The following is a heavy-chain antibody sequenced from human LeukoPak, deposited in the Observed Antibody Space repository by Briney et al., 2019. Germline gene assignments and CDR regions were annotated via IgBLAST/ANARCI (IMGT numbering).Heavy chain of an antibody. V-gene: IGHV4-34*01. D-gene: IGHD1-1*01. CDR2: INHSGST. Sequence: SETLSLTCAVYGGSFSGYYWSWIRQPPGKGLEWIGEINHSGSTNYNPSLESRVTISVDTSKNQFSLKLSSVTAADTAVYYCARLSNDWNGGDYWGQGTLVTVSS. J-gene: IGHJ4*02. CDR1: GGSFSGYY. CDR3: ARLSNDWNGGDY.